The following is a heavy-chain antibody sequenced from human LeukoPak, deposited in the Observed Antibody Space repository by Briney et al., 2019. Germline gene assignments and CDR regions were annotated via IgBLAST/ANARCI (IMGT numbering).Heavy chain of an antibody. V-gene: IGHV4-59*01. Sequence: SETLSLTCTVSGGSINTYYWSWIRQPPGKGLEWIGYISYSGSTKYNPSFESRVTITVDTSKNQFSLKVTSMTAADTAVYYCAREGYGSKINYKADSWGQGTPVTVSS. CDR2: ISYSGST. D-gene: IGHD2-2*01. J-gene: IGHJ4*02. CDR3: AREGYGSKINYKADS. CDR1: GGSINTYY.